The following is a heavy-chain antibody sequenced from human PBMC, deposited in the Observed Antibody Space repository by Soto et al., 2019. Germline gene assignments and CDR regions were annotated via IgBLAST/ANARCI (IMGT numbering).Heavy chain of an antibody. J-gene: IGHJ5*02. CDR1: GFTFSSYW. D-gene: IGHD6-13*01. Sequence: GGSLRLSCAASGFTFSSYWMSWVRQAPGKGLEWVANIKQDGSEKYYVDSVKGRFTISRDNAKNSLYLQMNSLRAEDTAVYYCARVDFAGYSSSWPPTSNWFDPWGQGTLVTVSS. CDR3: ARVDFAGYSSSWPPTSNWFDP. CDR2: IKQDGSEK. V-gene: IGHV3-7*01.